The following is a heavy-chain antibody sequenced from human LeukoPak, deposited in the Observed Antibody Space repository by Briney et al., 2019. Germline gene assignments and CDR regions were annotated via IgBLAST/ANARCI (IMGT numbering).Heavy chain of an antibody. CDR3: ARAYPRNYGEKAHDGMDV. V-gene: IGHV3-48*04. J-gene: IGHJ6*02. CDR1: GFTFSSYS. CDR2: TSSSGSTI. Sequence: PGGSLRLSCAASGFTFSSYSMNWVRQAPGKGLEWVSYTSSSGSTIYYADSVKGRFTISRDNAKNSLYLQMNSLRAEDTAVYYCARAYPRNYGEKAHDGMDVWGQGTTVTVSS. D-gene: IGHD4-17*01.